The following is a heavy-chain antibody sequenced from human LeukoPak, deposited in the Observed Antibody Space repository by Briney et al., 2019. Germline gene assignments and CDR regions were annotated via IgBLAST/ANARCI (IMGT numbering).Heavy chain of an antibody. J-gene: IGHJ5*02. CDR1: GYTFTTYD. Sequence: ASVKVSCKASGYTFTTYDNNWVRQATGQGLEWMGWMNPNSGNTGYTQKFQDRVTMTRNTSISTAYMELSSLRSEDTAVYYCARGRGSGHKENWFDPWGQGTLVTVSS. D-gene: IGHD6-19*01. V-gene: IGHV1-8*01. CDR3: ARGRGSGHKENWFDP. CDR2: MNPNSGNT.